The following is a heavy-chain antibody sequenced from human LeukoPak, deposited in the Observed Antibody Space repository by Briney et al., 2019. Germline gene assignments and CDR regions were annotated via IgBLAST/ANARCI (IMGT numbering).Heavy chain of an antibody. D-gene: IGHD3-22*01. Sequence: SETLSLTCTVSGGSISSYYWSWIRQPPGKGLEWIGHIYYSGSTNYSPSLKSRVTISVDTSKNQFSLKLSSVTAADTAVYYCAREGVTMIVSPGAFDIWGQGTMVTVSS. CDR1: GGSISSYY. CDR2: IYYSGST. J-gene: IGHJ3*02. V-gene: IGHV4-59*01. CDR3: AREGVTMIVSPGAFDI.